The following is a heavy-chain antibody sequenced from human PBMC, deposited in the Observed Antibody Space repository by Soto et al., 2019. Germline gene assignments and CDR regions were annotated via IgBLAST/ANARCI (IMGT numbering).Heavy chain of an antibody. CDR3: AKDSALLGIAVADDFY. V-gene: IGHV3-23*01. D-gene: IGHD6-19*01. Sequence: GGSLRLSCAASGFTFSSYAMSWVRQAPGKGLEWVSAISGSGGSTYYADSVKGRFTISRDNSKNTLYLQMNSLRAEDMAVYYCAKDSALLGIAVADDFYWGQGTLVTVSS. CDR2: ISGSGGST. CDR1: GFTFSSYA. J-gene: IGHJ4*02.